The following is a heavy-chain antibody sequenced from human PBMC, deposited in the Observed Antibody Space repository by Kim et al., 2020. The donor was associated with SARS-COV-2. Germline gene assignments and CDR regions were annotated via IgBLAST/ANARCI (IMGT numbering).Heavy chain of an antibody. CDR1: GGTFSSYA. D-gene: IGHD2-2*01. CDR2: IIPIFGTA. V-gene: IGHV1-69*13. J-gene: IGHJ6*02. Sequence: SVKVSCKASGGTFSSYAISWVRQAPGQGLEWMGGIIPIFGTANYAQKFQGRVTITADESTSTAYMELSSLRSEDTAVYYCARFRRVDGIVVVPAADYGMDVWGQGTTVTVSS. CDR3: ARFRRVDGIVVVPAADYGMDV.